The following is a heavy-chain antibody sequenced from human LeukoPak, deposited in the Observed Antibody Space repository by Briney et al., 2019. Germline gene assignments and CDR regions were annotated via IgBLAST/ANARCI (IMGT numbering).Heavy chain of an antibody. CDR3: ARHGIYYGLGSSYGLPDWFDP. J-gene: IGHJ5*02. CDR2: IYYSGNT. D-gene: IGHD3-10*01. Sequence: GSLRLSCAASGFTFSDYYMSWIRQPPGKGLEWIGSIYYSGNTYYNPSLKSRVTMSVDRSKNQFSLKLSSVTAADTAVYYCARHGIYYGLGSSYGLPDWFDPWGQGTLVTVSS. CDR1: GFTFSDYY. V-gene: IGHV4-59*04.